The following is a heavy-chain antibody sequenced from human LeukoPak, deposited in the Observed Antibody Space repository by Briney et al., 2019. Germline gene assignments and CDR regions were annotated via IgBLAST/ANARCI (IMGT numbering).Heavy chain of an antibody. CDR3: ARGKGDWFDP. V-gene: IGHV4-39*07. CDR1: GGSISSSSYY. J-gene: IGHJ5*02. CDR2: IYYSGST. D-gene: IGHD3-16*01. Sequence: SETLSLTCTVSGGSISSSSYYWGWIRQPPGKGLEWIGSIYYSGSTYYNPSLKSRVTMSVDASKNQFSLRLSSVTAADTAVYYCARGKGDWFDPWGQGTLVTVSS.